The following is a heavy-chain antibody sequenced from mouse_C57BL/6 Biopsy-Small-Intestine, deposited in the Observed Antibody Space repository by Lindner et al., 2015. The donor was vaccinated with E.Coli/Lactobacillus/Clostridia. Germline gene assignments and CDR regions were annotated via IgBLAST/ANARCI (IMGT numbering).Heavy chain of an antibody. CDR1: GFNIKDSL. CDR3: ATANWALYYFDY. V-gene: IGHV14-1*01. Sequence: VQLQESGAELVRPGTSVKLSCTASGFNIKDSLMHWVKQRPEQGLEWIGWIDPEDGETKYAPKFQDKATITADTSSNTAYLQLSSLTSEDTAIYYCATANWALYYFDYWGQGTTLTVSS. CDR2: IDPEDGET. D-gene: IGHD4-1*01. J-gene: IGHJ2*01.